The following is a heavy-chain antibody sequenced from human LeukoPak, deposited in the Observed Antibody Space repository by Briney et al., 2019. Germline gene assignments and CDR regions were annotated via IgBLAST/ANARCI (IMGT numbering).Heavy chain of an antibody. CDR3: ARAGVVTGLKFDY. CDR1: GGTFSSYA. J-gene: IGHJ4*02. D-gene: IGHD2-21*02. V-gene: IGHV1-69*04. CDR2: IIPILGIA. Sequence: SVKVSCKASGGTFSSYAISWVRQAPGQGLEWMGRIIPILGIANYAQKFQGRVTITADKSTSTAYMELSSLRSEDTAVYYCARAGVVTGLKFDYWGQGTLVTVSS.